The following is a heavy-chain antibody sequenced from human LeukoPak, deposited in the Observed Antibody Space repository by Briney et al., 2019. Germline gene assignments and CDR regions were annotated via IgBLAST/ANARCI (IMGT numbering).Heavy chain of an antibody. Sequence: SVTVSCTASGGTFSSYAISWVRKAPGQGLEWMGGIIPIFGTANYAQKFKGRVTITADESTSTAYMVLSSLRSEDTAVYYCARDRGYSSGTFDYWGQGTLVTVSS. D-gene: IGHD5-18*01. CDR1: GGTFSSYA. V-gene: IGHV1-69*13. CDR2: IIPIFGTA. J-gene: IGHJ4*02. CDR3: ARDRGYSSGTFDY.